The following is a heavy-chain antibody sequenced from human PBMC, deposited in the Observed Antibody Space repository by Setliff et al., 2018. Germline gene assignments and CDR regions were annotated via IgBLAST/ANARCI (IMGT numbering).Heavy chain of an antibody. CDR3: ARVSEYSNYRDF. J-gene: IGHJ4*02. CDR1: GFTFSNYW. CDR2: INGDGTIT. V-gene: IGHV3-74*01. Sequence: GGSLRLSCGASGFTFSNYWMYWVRQVPGKGLVWVSRINGDGTITHYADSVKGRFTISRDNDKKTLYLQMNSLRGEGTAVYFCARVSEYSNYRDFWGQGSLVTVS. D-gene: IGHD6-6*01.